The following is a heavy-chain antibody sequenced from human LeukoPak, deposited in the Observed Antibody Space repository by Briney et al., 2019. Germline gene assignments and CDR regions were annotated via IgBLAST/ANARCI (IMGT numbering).Heavy chain of an antibody. Sequence: GGSLRLSCADSGFTFSSYAMSWVRQAPGKGLEWVSAISGSGGSTYYADSVKGRFTISRDNSKNTLYLQMNSLRAEDTAVYYCAKAPKYSYASDYWGQGTLVTVSS. CDR1: GFTFSSYA. J-gene: IGHJ4*02. D-gene: IGHD5-18*01. V-gene: IGHV3-23*01. CDR2: ISGSGGST. CDR3: AKAPKYSYASDY.